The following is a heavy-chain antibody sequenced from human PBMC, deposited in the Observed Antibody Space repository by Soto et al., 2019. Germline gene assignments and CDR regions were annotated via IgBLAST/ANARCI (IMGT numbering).Heavy chain of an antibody. V-gene: IGHV4-4*02. CDR1: GGSFTSNNW. J-gene: IGHJ4*02. CDR2: IYRTGST. CDR3: ASRDPGTSVDY. Sequence: QVQLQESGPGLVKPSGTLSLTCAVSGGSFTSNNWWTWVRQPPGQGLEWIGEIYRTGSTNYNPSLTGRVTISLDKSENQFSLKVTSLTAADTAVYSCASRDPGTSVDYWGQGTLVTVSS. D-gene: IGHD1-7*01.